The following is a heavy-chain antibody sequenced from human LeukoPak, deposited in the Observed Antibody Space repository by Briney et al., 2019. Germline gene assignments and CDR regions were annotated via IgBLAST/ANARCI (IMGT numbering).Heavy chain of an antibody. V-gene: IGHV3-23*01. CDR3: AKDDDGHHHGVDH. CDR1: GFTVSSYA. Sequence: GGSLSLSCAASGFTVSSYAMTWVRQAPGRGREWVSAIGYSAGDTYYADSVKGRFTISRDNSMNTLYLQMSSLRADDTALYYCAKDDDGHHHGVDHWGQGTLVTVSS. J-gene: IGHJ4*02. D-gene: IGHD4-17*01. CDR2: IGYSAGDT.